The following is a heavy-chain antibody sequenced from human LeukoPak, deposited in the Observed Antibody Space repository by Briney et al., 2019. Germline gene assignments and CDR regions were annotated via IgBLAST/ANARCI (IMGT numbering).Heavy chain of an antibody. V-gene: IGHV4-30-4*08. CDR3: ARVRSHLSYFDL. Sequence: PSETLSLTCTVSGGSISSGDYYWSWIRQPPGKGLEWIGYIYYSGSTYYNPSLKSRVTISVDTSKNQFSLKLNSVTAADTAVYYCARVRSHLSYFDLWGRGTLVTVSS. D-gene: IGHD1-26*01. CDR2: IYYSGST. CDR1: GGSISSGDYY. J-gene: IGHJ2*01.